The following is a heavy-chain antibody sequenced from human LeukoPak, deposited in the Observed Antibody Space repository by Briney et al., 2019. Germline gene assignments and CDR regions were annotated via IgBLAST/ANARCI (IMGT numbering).Heavy chain of an antibody. J-gene: IGHJ4*02. D-gene: IGHD4-17*01. V-gene: IGHV4-38-2*02. CDR1: GYSISSGYY. CDR2: IYYSGST. Sequence: SETLSLTCTVSGYSISSGYYWGWIRQPPGKGLEWIGSIYYSGSTYYNPSLKSRVTISVDTSKNQFSLKLSSVTAADTAVYYCARTTGYSGFDYWGQGTLVTVSS. CDR3: ARTTGYSGFDY.